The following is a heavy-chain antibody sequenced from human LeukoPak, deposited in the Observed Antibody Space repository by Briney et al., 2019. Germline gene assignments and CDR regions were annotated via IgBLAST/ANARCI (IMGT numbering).Heavy chain of an antibody. CDR3: AKEAYYGVYGDY. Sequence: GGFLRLSCAASGFTFSTYAMTWVRQAPGKGLEWVSGISASGGSTYYADSVKGRFTISRDNSKNTLYLQMNSLRAEDTAVYYCAKEAYYGVYGDYWGQGTLVTVSS. J-gene: IGHJ4*02. V-gene: IGHV3-23*01. CDR2: ISASGGST. CDR1: GFTFSTYA. D-gene: IGHD4-17*01.